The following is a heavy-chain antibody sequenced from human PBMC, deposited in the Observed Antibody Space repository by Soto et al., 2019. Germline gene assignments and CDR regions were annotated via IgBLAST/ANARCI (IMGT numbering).Heavy chain of an antibody. J-gene: IGHJ6*02. D-gene: IGHD6-19*01. CDR2: IYYSGST. CDR3: ARQGDGAVAGTGYYYDRMDV. Sequence: PETLCLTCTVSGGFISSSRYYGGWLRQAPGKGLEWIGSIYYSGSTYYNPSLKSRVTISVDTSKNQFSLKLSSVTAADTAVYYCARQGDGAVAGTGYYYDRMDVWGQGTTVT. V-gene: IGHV4-39*01. CDR1: GGFISSSRYY.